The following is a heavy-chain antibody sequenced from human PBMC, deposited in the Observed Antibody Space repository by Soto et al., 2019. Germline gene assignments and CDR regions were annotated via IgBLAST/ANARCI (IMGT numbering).Heavy chain of an antibody. CDR3: ARGRFGLHPFQGGEGDAFDF. D-gene: IGHD3-10*01. CDR2: IYTSGST. V-gene: IGHV4-4*07. J-gene: IGHJ3*01. CDR1: GGSISSYY. Sequence: QVQLQESGPGLVKPSETLSLTCTVSGGSISSYYWSWIRQPAGKGLEWIGRIYTSGSTNYNPSLRSRVTMSLATSTHQSSLQLSSVTAADPAVYYGARGRFGLHPFQGGEGDAFDFWGQGTMVTVSS.